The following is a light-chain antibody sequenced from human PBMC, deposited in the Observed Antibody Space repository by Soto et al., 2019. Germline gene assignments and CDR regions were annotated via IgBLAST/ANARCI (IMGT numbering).Light chain of an antibody. CDR1: QSVTKNN. Sequence: ELVLTQSPVTLSLPPGAIPTHSWSASQSVTKNNLNWYQQKPGQAPRLLIYGASIRATGIPDRFSGSGSETDFTLTIRRLEPEDFALYYCQQHGSSAPINCGKGRRRAIK. CDR2: GAS. CDR3: QQHGSSAPIN. V-gene: IGKV3-20*01. J-gene: IGKJ5*01.